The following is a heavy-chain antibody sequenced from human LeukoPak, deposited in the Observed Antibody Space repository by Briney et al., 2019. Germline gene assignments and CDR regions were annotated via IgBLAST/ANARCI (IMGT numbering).Heavy chain of an antibody. CDR3: ARAAVAAPGDV. Sequence: QPGGSLRLSCAASGFTLSTYWMTWVRQAAGKGLEWVANIKPDGSEKYYADSLKGRFTISRDNAENSLYLQMKNLRDEDTAVYYCARAAVAAPGDVWGQGTTVTVSS. D-gene: IGHD6-19*01. CDR2: IKPDGSEK. V-gene: IGHV3-7*04. CDR1: GFTLSTYW. J-gene: IGHJ6*02.